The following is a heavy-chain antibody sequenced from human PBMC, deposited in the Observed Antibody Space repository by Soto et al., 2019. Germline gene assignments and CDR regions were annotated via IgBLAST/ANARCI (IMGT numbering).Heavy chain of an antibody. CDR2: IIPIFGTA. CDR1: GGTFSNYA. Sequence: QVQLVQSGAEVKKPGSSVKVSCKASGGTFSNYAITWVRQAPGQGLECLGRIIPIFGTANYAQKFQGRVTITPDESTTTAYMELSSLRSDDTAVYYCAKDGDREGYFGNWFDPWGQGTLVTVSS. D-gene: IGHD1-26*01. CDR3: AKDGDREGYFGNWFDP. J-gene: IGHJ5*02. V-gene: IGHV1-69*15.